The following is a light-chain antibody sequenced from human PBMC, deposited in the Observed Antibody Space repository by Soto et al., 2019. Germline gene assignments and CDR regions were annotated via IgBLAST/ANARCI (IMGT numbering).Light chain of an antibody. CDR3: QQYARSPYT. V-gene: IGKV3-20*01. Sequence: IVLTQSPGTLSLSPGERAILSCRASQNFGNTFLAWYRQKPGQAPRLLIYGASNRATGTPERISVSGSGTDFTLTISRLEPEDFAVYFCQQYARSPYTFGQGTKLEI. J-gene: IGKJ2*01. CDR2: GAS. CDR1: QNFGNTF.